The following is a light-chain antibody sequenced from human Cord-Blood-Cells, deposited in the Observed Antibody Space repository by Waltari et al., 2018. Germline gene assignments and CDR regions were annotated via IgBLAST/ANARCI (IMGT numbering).Light chain of an antibody. CDR3: QQSYSTLIFT. J-gene: IGKJ3*01. CDR2: AAS. V-gene: IGKV1-39*01. CDR1: QSISSS. Sequence: DIQMTQSPSSLSASVGDRVTITCRASQSISSSLNWYQQKPGKAPKPLIYAASSLQSGVPSRFSGSGSGTDFTLTISSLQPEDFATYYCQQSYSTLIFTFGPGTKVDIK.